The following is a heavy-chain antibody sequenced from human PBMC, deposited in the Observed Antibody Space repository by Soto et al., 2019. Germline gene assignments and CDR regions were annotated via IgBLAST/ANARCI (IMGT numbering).Heavy chain of an antibody. V-gene: IGHV3-30*18. Sequence: QVQLVESGGGVVQPGGSLRLSCAASGFTFSRYGMHWVRQAPGKGLEWVAVMSYDGNNKYYADSVEGRFTVSRDNSRNTQYLQMNSLKVEDTAVYFCAKGFLSGGYCANGVCYHFDYWGQGTPVTVSS. CDR2: MSYDGNNK. D-gene: IGHD2-8*01. CDR3: AKGFLSGGYCANGVCYHFDY. CDR1: GFTFSRYG. J-gene: IGHJ4*02.